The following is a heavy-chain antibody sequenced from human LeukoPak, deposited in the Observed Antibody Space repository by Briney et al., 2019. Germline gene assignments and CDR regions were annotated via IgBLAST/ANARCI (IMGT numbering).Heavy chain of an antibody. V-gene: IGHV3-15*01. CDR1: GLTFSNAW. J-gene: IGHJ3*02. Sequence: GGSLRLSCAASGLTFSNAWMSWVRQAPGKGLEWVGRIKSKTDGGTTDYAAPVKGRFTISRDDSKNTLYLQMNSLKIEDTAVYYCITDPGEWEPIWGQGTMVTVSS. CDR2: IKSKTDGGTT. CDR3: ITDPGEWEPI. D-gene: IGHD1-26*01.